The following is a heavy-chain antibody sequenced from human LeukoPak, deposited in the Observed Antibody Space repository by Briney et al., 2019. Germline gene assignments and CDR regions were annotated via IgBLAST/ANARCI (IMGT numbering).Heavy chain of an antibody. V-gene: IGHV4-61*02. CDR1: GGSIDSVVYC. D-gene: IGHD3-9*01. CDR3: ARVALRYFDWLHVAFDI. J-gene: IGHJ3*02. CDR2: IYCSGST. Sequence: SETLSLTCTVSGGSIDSVVYCWTWLRQSAGMGLELIVRIYCSGSTNYTLSLKGRVTISQHIAKHQLSLRLDSESAADTAVYYCARVALRYFDWLHVAFDIWGQGTMDTVSS.